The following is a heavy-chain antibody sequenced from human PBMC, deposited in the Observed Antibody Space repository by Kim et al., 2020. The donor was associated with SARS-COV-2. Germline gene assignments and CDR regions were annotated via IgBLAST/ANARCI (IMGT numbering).Heavy chain of an antibody. CDR2: IYYSGST. D-gene: IGHD3-22*01. CDR3: ARTPITMIVVVDAFDI. V-gene: IGHV4-31*03. CDR1: GGSISSGGYY. Sequence: SETLSLTCTVSGGSISSGGYYWSWIRQHPGKGLERIGYIYYSGSTYYNPSLKSRVTISVDTSKNQFSLKLSSVTAADTAVYYCARTPITMIVVVDAFDIWGQGTMVTVSS. J-gene: IGHJ3*02.